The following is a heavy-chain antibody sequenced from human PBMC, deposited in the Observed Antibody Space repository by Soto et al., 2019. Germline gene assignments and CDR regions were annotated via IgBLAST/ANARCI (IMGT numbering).Heavy chain of an antibody. D-gene: IGHD3-10*01. J-gene: IGHJ4*01. CDR2: IKTDANEK. V-gene: IGHV3-7*01. CDR1: VFTRSTYW. Sequence: PWGALSVPCAGSVFTRSTYWMSWVREGPGKGPAWLATIKTDANEKKYVDSVKGLFTCSRDNANNSLYRQMDSLRAEDTAVYYCARDSGYGSGSSGNHYRDCWGRGSLVRVSS. CDR3: ARDSGYGSGSSGNHYRDC.